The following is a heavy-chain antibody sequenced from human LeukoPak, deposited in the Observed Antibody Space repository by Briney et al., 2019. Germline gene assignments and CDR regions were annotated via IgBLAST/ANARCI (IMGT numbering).Heavy chain of an antibody. V-gene: IGHV3-66*02. Sequence: GGSLRLSCAASGFTVSSNYMSRVRQAPGKGLEWVSVIYSGGSTYYADSVKGRFTISRDNSKNTLYLQMNSLRAEDTAVYYCASSYGSGSYFRPIDYWGQGTLVTVSS. CDR3: ASSYGSGSYFRPIDY. D-gene: IGHD3-10*01. CDR1: GFTVSSNY. CDR2: IYSGGST. J-gene: IGHJ4*02.